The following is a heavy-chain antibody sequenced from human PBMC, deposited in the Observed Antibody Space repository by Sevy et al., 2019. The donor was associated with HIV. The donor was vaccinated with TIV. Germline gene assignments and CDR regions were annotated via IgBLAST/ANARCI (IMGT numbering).Heavy chain of an antibody. D-gene: IGHD3-22*01. CDR3: VRGSITMIVVVRENWFDP. Sequence: ASVKVSCKASGYTFTGYYMHWVRQAPGQGLEWMGRINPNSGGTNYAQKFQGRVTMTRDTSISTAYMELSRLRSDDTAVYYCVRGSITMIVVVRENWFDPWGQGTLVTVSS. CDR1: GYTFTGYY. V-gene: IGHV1-2*06. J-gene: IGHJ5*02. CDR2: INPNSGGT.